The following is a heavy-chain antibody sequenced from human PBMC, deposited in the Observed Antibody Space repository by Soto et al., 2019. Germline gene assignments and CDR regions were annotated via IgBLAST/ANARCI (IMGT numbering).Heavy chain of an antibody. CDR2: MYYSGST. CDR1: GGSISSYY. CDR3: ARQIYYYDSSGYYPIFDY. V-gene: IGHV4-59*04. D-gene: IGHD3-22*01. J-gene: IGHJ4*02. Sequence: PSETLSLTCTVSGGSISSYYWSWVRQPPGKGLEWIGYMYYSGSTYYNPSLKSRVTISVDTSKNQFSLKLSSVTAADTAVYYCARQIYYYDSSGYYPIFDYWGQGTLVTVSS.